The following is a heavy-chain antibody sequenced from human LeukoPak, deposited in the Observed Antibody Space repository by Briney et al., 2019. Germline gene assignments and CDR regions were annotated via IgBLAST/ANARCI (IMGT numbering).Heavy chain of an antibody. Sequence: ASVKVSCKASGYTFTSYDINWVRQATGQGLEWMGWMNPNSGNTGYAQKFQGRVTITRNTSISTAYMELSSLRSEDTAVYYCARGEEYSSSSDYYYHYYMDVWGKGTTVTVSS. CDR2: MNPNSGNT. D-gene: IGHD6-6*01. J-gene: IGHJ6*03. V-gene: IGHV1-8*03. CDR1: GYTFTSYD. CDR3: ARGEEYSSSSDYYYHYYMDV.